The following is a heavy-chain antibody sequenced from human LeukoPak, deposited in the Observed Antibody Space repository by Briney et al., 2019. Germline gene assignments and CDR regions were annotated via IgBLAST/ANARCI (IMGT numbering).Heavy chain of an antibody. CDR1: GLTFSSYA. CDR3: ARTNWDAFDI. D-gene: IGHD1-1*01. Sequence: GGSLRLSCAASGLTFSSYAMHWVRQAPGKGLEWVAVISYDGSNKYYADSVKGRFTISRDNSKNTLYLQMNSLRAEDTAVYYCARTNWDAFDIWGQGTMVTVSS. CDR2: ISYDGSNK. V-gene: IGHV3-30-3*01. J-gene: IGHJ3*02.